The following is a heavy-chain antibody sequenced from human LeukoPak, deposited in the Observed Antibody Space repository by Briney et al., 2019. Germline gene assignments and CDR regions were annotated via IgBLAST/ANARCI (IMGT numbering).Heavy chain of an antibody. V-gene: IGHV3-74*01. D-gene: IGHD2-2*02. CDR3: ARVRYCSSTSCYIYFEY. CDR2: INIDGSST. CDR1: GFTFTSHA. J-gene: IGHJ4*02. Sequence: GGSLRLSCAPSGFTFTSHAMHWVRQAPGKGLVWVSHINIDGSSTDYADSVKGRFTISRDNAKNTLYLQLNSLRAEDTAVYYCARVRYCSSTSCYIYFEYWGQGTLVTVSS.